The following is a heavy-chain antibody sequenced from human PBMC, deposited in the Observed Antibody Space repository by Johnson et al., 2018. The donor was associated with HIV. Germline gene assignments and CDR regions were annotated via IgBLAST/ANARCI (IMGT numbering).Heavy chain of an antibody. CDR2: IYSGGDT. CDR3: ARGAAFDI. J-gene: IGHJ3*02. CDR1: GFIFTNAW. Sequence: VQLVESGGGLVRPGRSLKLSCAASGFIFTNAWMNWVRQAPGKGLEWVSVIYSGGDTYYAESVNGRFTISRDNFKNTLYLQMNSLKVEDTAVYYCARGAAFDIWGQGTMVTVSS. V-gene: IGHV3-66*01.